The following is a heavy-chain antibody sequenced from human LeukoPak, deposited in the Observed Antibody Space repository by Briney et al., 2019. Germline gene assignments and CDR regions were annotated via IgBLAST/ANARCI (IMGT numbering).Heavy chain of an antibody. V-gene: IGHV3-66*01. CDR2: IYKIGST. D-gene: IGHD6-19*01. CDR3: ARKEGYIAVAGTTFDY. J-gene: IGHJ4*02. Sequence: PGGSLRLSCAASGFNVSNNYMSWVRQAPGKGLEWVSIIYKIGSTHYADSVKGRFTISRDNAKNSLYLQMNSLRAEDTAVYYCARKEGYIAVAGTTFDYWGQGTLVTVSS. CDR1: GFNVSNNY.